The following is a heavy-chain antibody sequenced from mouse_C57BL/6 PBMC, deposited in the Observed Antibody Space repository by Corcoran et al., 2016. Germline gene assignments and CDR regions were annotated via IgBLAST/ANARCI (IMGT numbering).Heavy chain of an antibody. CDR2: INTYSGVP. V-gene: IGHV9-3*01. CDR1: GYTFTTYG. Sequence: QIQLVQSGPELNKPGETVKISCKASGYTFTTYGMSWVKQAPGKGLKWMGWINTYSGVPTYADDFKGRFAFSLEASASTAYLQINNLKNEDTATYFCARTWFAYWGQGTLVTVSA. J-gene: IGHJ3*01. CDR3: ARTWFAY.